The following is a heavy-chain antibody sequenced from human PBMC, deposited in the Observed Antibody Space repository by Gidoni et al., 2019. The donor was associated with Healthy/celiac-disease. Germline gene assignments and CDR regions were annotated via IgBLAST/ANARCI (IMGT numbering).Heavy chain of an antibody. CDR2: IYYSGST. V-gene: IGHV4-59*01. CDR3: ARAYSSGWSYFDY. D-gene: IGHD6-19*01. J-gene: IGHJ4*02. CDR1: GGSISSSY. Sequence: QVQLQESGPGLVKPSETLSLTCTVSGGSISSSYWSWIRQPPGKGLEWIGYIYYSGSTNYNPSLKSRVTISVDTSKNQFSLKLSSVTAADTAVYYCARAYSSGWSYFDYWGQGTLVTVSS.